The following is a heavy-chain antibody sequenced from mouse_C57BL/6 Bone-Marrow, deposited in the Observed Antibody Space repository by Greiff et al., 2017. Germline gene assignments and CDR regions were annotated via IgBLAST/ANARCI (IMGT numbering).Heavy chain of an antibody. Sequence: EVKVVESGGDLVKPGGSLKLSCAASGFTFSSYGMSWVRQTPDKRLEWVATISSGGSYTYYPDSVKGRFTISRDNAKNTLYLQMSSLKSEDTAMYYCARDPLYGNHDYWGQGTTLTVSS. CDR1: GFTFSSYG. V-gene: IGHV5-6*01. CDR3: ARDPLYGNHDY. D-gene: IGHD2-1*01. CDR2: ISSGGSYT. J-gene: IGHJ2*01.